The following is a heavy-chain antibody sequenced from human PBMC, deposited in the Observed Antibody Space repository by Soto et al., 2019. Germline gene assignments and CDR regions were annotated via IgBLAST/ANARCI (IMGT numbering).Heavy chain of an antibody. CDR2: IIPILGIA. D-gene: IGHD6-13*01. CDR3: ARGIRGRSSWYVSGWFDP. V-gene: IGHV1-69*02. Sequence: GASVKVSCKASGGTFSSYTISWVRQAPGQGLEWMGRIIPILGIANYAQKFQGRVTITADKSTSTAYMELSSLRSEDTAVYYCARGIRGRSSWYVSGWFDPWGQGTLVTVSS. J-gene: IGHJ5*02. CDR1: GGTFSSYT.